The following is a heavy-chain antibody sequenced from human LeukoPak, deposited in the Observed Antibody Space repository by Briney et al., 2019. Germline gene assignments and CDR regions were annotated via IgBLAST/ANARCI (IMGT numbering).Heavy chain of an antibody. J-gene: IGHJ5*02. V-gene: IGHV1-18*01. Sequence: GASVKVSCKASGYTFTSYGISWVRQAPGQGLEWMGWISAYNGNTNYAQKLQGRVTMTTDTSTSTAYMELRSLRSDDTAVYYCARDVEDYYGSSGYSAGPWGQGTLVTVSS. CDR1: GYTFTSYG. D-gene: IGHD3-22*01. CDR2: ISAYNGNT. CDR3: ARDVEDYYGSSGYSAGP.